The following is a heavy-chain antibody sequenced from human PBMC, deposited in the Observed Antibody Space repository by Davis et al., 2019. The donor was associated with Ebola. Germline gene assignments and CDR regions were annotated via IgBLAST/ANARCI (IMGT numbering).Heavy chain of an antibody. V-gene: IGHV1-2*04. CDR1: GYTFTGYY. J-gene: IGHJ6*02. D-gene: IGHD3-10*01. CDR2: INPNSGGT. CDR3: ATSVWFGELFDPEHYYYYYGMDV. Sequence: ASVKVSCKASGYTFTGYYMHWVRQAPGQGLEWMGWINPNSGGTNYAQKFQGWVTMTRDTSISTAYMELSRLRSDDTAVYYCATSVWFGELFDPEHYYYYYGMDVWGQGTTVTVSS.